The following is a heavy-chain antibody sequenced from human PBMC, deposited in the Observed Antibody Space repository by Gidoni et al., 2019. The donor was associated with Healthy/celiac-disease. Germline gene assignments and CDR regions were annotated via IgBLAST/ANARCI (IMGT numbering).Heavy chain of an antibody. CDR3: ARAAILVPFDY. V-gene: IGHV4-31*03. Sequence: QVQLQASGPGLVKPSQTLSLTCTVSGGLISSGGYYWSWNRQRPGKGLEWIGYVYYSGSTYYNPSLKSRVTISVDTSKSQFSLKLSSVTAADTAVYYCARAAILVPFDYWGQGTLVTVSS. D-gene: IGHD6-13*01. CDR2: VYYSGST. CDR1: GGLISSGGYY. J-gene: IGHJ4*02.